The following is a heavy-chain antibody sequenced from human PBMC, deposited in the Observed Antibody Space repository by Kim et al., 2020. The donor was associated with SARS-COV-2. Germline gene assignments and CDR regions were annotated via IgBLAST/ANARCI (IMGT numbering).Heavy chain of an antibody. J-gene: IGHJ4*02. Sequence: SGPTLVKPTQTLTLTCSFSGFSLTTNGMGVGWIRQPPGKALEWLAFVYWDDDKRYSPSLKSRLTITKDTSKNQLVLTMTNMDPVDTATYYCARRRADTVVYFWGQATLVTVSS. CDR1: GFSLTTNGMG. D-gene: IGHD2-15*01. CDR3: ARRRADTVVYF. CDR2: VYWDDDK. V-gene: IGHV2-5*02.